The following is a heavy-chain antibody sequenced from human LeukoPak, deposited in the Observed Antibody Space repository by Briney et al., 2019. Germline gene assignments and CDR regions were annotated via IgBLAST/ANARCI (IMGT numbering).Heavy chain of an antibody. D-gene: IGHD4-11*01. Sequence: GGSLRLSCAASGFTFISYSMNWVRQAPGKGLEWVSSISASSTYIYYADSVKGRFTISRDNAKNSLYLQMNSLRAEDTAVYYCARGTTVTNFDYWGQGTLVTVSS. V-gene: IGHV3-21*01. CDR1: GFTFISYS. J-gene: IGHJ4*02. CDR2: ISASSTYI. CDR3: ARGTTVTNFDY.